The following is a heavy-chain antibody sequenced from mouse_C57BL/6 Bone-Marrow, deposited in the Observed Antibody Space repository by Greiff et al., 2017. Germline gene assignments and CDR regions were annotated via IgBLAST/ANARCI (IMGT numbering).Heavy chain of an antibody. CDR2: IHPNSGST. V-gene: IGHV1-64*01. CDR3: AGDGSSYGYFDG. CDR1: GYTFTSYW. D-gene: IGHD1-1*01. J-gene: IGHJ1*03. Sequence: QVQLQQPGAELVKPGASVKLSCKASGYTFTSYWMHWVKQRPGQGLEWIGMIHPNSGSTNYNEKFKSKATLTVDKSSSTAYMQLSSLTSEDSAVYYGAGDGSSYGYFDGWGTGTTVTVSS.